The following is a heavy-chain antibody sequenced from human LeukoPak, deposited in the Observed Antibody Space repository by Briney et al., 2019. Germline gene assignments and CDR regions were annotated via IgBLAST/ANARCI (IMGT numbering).Heavy chain of an antibody. J-gene: IGHJ4*02. CDR3: ARDTTGTTGTRSFDY. D-gene: IGHD1-1*01. Sequence: ASVKVSCKASGYTFSSHSINWVRQATGQGLEWMGWMNPNSGNTGYAQKLQGRVTMTTDTSTSTAYMELRSLRSDDTAVYYCARDTTGTTGTRSFDYWGQGTLVTVSS. CDR2: MNPNSGNT. CDR1: GYTFSSHS. V-gene: IGHV1-18*01.